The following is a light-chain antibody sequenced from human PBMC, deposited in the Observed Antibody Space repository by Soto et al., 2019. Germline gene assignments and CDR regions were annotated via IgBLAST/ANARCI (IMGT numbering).Light chain of an antibody. CDR1: QSVLYSSNNKNH. Sequence: DIVMTQSPDSLAVSLGERATINCKSSQSVLYSSNNKNHLAWYQQKPGQPPKLLIYWASTRESGVPDRFSGSGYGTDTTLTISSLQAEDVAVYYCQQYYSTPHTFGQGTKLEIK. CDR2: WAS. J-gene: IGKJ2*01. V-gene: IGKV4-1*01. CDR3: QQYYSTPHT.